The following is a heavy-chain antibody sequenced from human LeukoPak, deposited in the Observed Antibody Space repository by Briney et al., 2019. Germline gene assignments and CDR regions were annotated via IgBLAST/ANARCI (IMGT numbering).Heavy chain of an antibody. V-gene: IGHV3-9*01. CDR1: GFTLDDYA. CDR3: AKKGTAATLDY. D-gene: IGHD2-15*01. CDR2: ITWNSGSI. J-gene: IGHJ4*02. Sequence: GGSLRLSCAASGFTLDDYAMHWVRQAPGKGLEWVSGITWNSGSIGYADSVKGRFTISRDNAKNSLYLQMNSLRAEDTALYYCAKKGTAATLDYWGQGTLVTVSS.